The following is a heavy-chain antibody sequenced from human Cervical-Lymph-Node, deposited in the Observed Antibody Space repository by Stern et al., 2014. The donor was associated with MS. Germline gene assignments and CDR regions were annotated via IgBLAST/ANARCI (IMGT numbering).Heavy chain of an antibody. Sequence: AQLVQSGAEVKKPGSSVKVSCKTSGDTFSTSCITRVRQAPGQGLEWMGGIIPVCGTTNVARKFQGRLTITADKSRSTVYVALSSLRSEDTAVYYCARDLGVGPTVSWGQGTVVTVSS. CDR1: GDTFSTSC. CDR3: ARDLGVGPTVS. J-gene: IGHJ5*02. CDR2: IIPVCGTT. V-gene: IGHV1-69*14. D-gene: IGHD1-26*01.